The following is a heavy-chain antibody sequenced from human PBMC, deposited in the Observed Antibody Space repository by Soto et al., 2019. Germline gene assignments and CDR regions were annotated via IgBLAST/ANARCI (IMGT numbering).Heavy chain of an antibody. D-gene: IGHD3-10*01. V-gene: IGHV1-69*02. CDR2: IIPILGIT. J-gene: IGHJ4*02. CDR1: GGTFSSYT. Sequence: SVKVSCKASGGTFSSYTISWVRQAPGQGLEWMGRIIPILGITNYAQKLQGRVTVTTDTSTSTAYMELRSLRSDDTAVYYCAILGYYYGSGSSRETDYWGQGTLVTVSS. CDR3: AILGYYYGSGSSRETDY.